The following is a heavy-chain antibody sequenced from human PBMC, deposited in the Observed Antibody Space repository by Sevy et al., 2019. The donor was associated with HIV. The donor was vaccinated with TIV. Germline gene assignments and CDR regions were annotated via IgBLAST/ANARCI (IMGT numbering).Heavy chain of an antibody. V-gene: IGHV3-30*18. CDR3: AKDLYYYEPKSFPDY. CDR1: GFTSKKFG. CDR2: ISYDESKK. Sequence: GGSLRLSCVTSGFTSKKFGMHWVRQAPGKGPEWVAIISYDESKKYYADSVKGRFNIARDNSKNTLYLQMDRLTTEDTAVYYCAKDLYYYEPKSFPDYWGQGTQVTVSS. J-gene: IGHJ4*02. D-gene: IGHD3-16*01.